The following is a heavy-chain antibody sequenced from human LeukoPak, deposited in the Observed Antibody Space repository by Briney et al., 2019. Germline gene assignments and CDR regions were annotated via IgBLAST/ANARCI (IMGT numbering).Heavy chain of an antibody. J-gene: IGHJ4*02. CDR1: GGSVSSGSYY. Sequence: SETLSLTCTVSGGSVSSGSYYWSWIRQPPGKGLEWLGYIYYSGGTNYNPSLKSRVTISVDTSKNQFSLKLSSVTAADTAVYYCARYYYDSSGYYYLDYWGQGTLVTVSS. CDR3: ARYYYDSSGYYYLDY. D-gene: IGHD3-22*01. CDR2: IYYSGGT. V-gene: IGHV4-61*01.